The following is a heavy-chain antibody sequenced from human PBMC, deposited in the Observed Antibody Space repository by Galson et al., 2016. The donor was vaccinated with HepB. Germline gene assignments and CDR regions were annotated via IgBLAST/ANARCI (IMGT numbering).Heavy chain of an antibody. CDR3: ARRNRGIAVAYDS. V-gene: IGHV4-39*01. J-gene: IGHJ5*01. D-gene: IGHD2-21*01. Sequence: ETLSLTCTVSGGSILTSKYYWAWVRQPPGKGLEWIGTVYHSGSTSYNPSLKGRVTISVDTSRNRLSLKLASVTAADTAIYFCARRNRGIAVAYDSWGHGTLLAVSS. CDR1: GGSILTSKYY. CDR2: VYHSGST.